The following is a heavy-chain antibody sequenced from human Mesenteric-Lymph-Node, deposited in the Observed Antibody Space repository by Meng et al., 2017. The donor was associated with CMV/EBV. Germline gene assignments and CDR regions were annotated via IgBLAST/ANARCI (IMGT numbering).Heavy chain of an antibody. J-gene: IGHJ5*01. Sequence: APGASISSPSYYWGWIRQPPGKGLEWIGSVSKSGNTFDNPSLKNRVSMSVDTSKNQVSLKLTSVTAADTAMYYCARESGDRTDWFDSWGQGTLVTVSS. CDR2: VSKSGNT. CDR1: GASISSPSYY. D-gene: IGHD4-17*01. CDR3: ARESGDRTDWFDS. V-gene: IGHV4-39*07.